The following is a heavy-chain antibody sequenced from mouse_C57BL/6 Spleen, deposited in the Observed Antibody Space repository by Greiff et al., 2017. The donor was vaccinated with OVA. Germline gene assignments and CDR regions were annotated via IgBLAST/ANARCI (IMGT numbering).Heavy chain of an antibody. D-gene: IGHD2-4*01. CDR1: GYTFTSYW. CDR3: TGIYYDYDEAYYFDY. J-gene: IGHJ2*01. V-gene: IGHV1-5*01. CDR2: IYPGNSDT. Sequence: VHVKQSGTVLARPGASVKMSCKTSGYTFTSYWMHWVNQRPGQGLEWIGAIYPGNSDTSYNQKFKGKAKLTAVTSASTAYMELSSLTNEDSAVYYCTGIYYDYDEAYYFDYWGQGTTLTVSS.